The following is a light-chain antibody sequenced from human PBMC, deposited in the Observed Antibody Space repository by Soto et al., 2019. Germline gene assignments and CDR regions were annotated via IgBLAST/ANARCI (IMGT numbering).Light chain of an antibody. V-gene: IGLV2-23*02. Sequence: QSALTQPASVSGSPGQSITISCTGTSSDVGSYDLVSWYQHHPGKAPKLMIYEVSKRPSGVSSRFSGSKSDNTASLTISGLQAEDEADYYCCSFAGSSTYVFGTGTKVTVL. CDR2: EVS. CDR1: SSDVGSYDL. J-gene: IGLJ1*01. CDR3: CSFAGSSTYV.